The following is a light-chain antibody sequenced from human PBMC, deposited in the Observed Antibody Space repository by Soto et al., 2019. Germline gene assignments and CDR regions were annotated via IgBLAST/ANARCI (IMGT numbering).Light chain of an antibody. CDR2: DAS. J-gene: IGKJ3*01. Sequence: DIQMTQSPSSLSASVGDRVTITCQASQDISNYLNWYQQKPGKAPTLLIYDASNLETGVPSRFSGSGSGTDFTFTISSLQPEDIATYYCQQYDNLPFGPGTKVDIK. CDR3: QQYDNLP. CDR1: QDISNY. V-gene: IGKV1-33*01.